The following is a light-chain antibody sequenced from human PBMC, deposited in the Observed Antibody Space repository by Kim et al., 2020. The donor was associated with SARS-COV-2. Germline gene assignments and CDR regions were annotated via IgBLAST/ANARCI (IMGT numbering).Light chain of an antibody. V-gene: IGKV1-33*01. J-gene: IGKJ2*01. CDR3: QQYGDLPYT. CDR1: QDISDY. CDR2: DAS. Sequence: SASVRDTVTITCQASQDISDYLNWYQQKPGKAPKRLIYDASNLETGVPSRFSGSGSGTNLILTISSLQPEDIATYYCQQYGDLPYTFGQGTKLEI.